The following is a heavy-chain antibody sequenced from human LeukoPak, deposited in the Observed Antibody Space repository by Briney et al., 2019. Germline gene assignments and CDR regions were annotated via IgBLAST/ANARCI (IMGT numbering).Heavy chain of an antibody. CDR2: INNSGITI. CDR3: AKDHSSSWEGFDY. V-gene: IGHV3-11*01. Sequence: GGSLRLSCAASGFTFSDYYMSWIRQAPGKGLEWVSYINNSGITIYYADSVKGRFTISRDNAKSSLYLQMNSLRVEDTALYYCAKDHSSSWEGFDYWGRGTLVTVSS. J-gene: IGHJ4*02. CDR1: GFTFSDYY. D-gene: IGHD6-13*01.